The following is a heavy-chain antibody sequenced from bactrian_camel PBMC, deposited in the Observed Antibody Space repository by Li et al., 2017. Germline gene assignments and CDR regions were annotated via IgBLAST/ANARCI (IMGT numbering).Heavy chain of an antibody. V-gene: IGHV3S1*01. J-gene: IGHJ4*01. Sequence: HVQLVESGGGSVQAGGSLRLSCVVSGMKYDTYCVGWFRQTLGNEREGVATMYTGGRATYYADAVQGRFTISQDKAKNTMYLQMNGLKPEDTAMYYCAGDPAASIKSCTGGSFSGRHWGQGTQVTVS. CDR2: MYTGGRAT. CDR1: GMKYDTYC. CDR3: AGDPAASIKSCTGGSFSGRH. D-gene: IGHD1*01.